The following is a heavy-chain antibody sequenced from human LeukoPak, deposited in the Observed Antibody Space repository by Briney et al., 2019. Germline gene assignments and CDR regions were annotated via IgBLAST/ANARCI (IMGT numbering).Heavy chain of an antibody. V-gene: IGHV4-59*01. CDR1: GGSISSYY. Sequence: SETLSLTCTVSGGSISSYYWSWIRQPPGKGLEWIGYIYYSGGTNYNPSLKSRVTISVDTSKNQFSLKLSSVTAADTAVYYCARKTGDPHYYYYYMDVWGKGTTVTVSS. J-gene: IGHJ6*03. CDR2: IYYSGGT. CDR3: ARKTGDPHYYYYYMDV. D-gene: IGHD7-27*01.